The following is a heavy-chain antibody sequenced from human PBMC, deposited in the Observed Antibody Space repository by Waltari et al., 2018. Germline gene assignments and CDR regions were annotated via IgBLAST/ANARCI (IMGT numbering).Heavy chain of an antibody. Sequence: QVQLVESGGGVVQPGRSLRLSCAASGFTFSSYGMHWVRQAPGKGLEWVAVIWYDGSNKYYADSVKGRFTISRDNSKNTLYLQMNSLRAEDTAVYYCAKGTNGVCSEYDYWGQGTLVTVSS. CDR2: IWYDGSNK. V-gene: IGHV3-33*06. CDR3: AKGTNGVCSEYDY. CDR1: GFTFSSYG. J-gene: IGHJ4*02. D-gene: IGHD2-8*01.